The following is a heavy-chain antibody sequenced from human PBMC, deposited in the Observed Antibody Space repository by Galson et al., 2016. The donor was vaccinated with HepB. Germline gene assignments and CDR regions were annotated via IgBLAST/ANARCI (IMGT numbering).Heavy chain of an antibody. Sequence: SLRLSCAASGFTFSCYAMNWVRQAPGKGLEWVSAISGTGGSTYYGDSVKGRFTISRDNSKNTLYLQMNSLRAEDTAVYYCAKGNEESNSGSSWYNWFDPWGQGTLVTVSS. CDR3: AKGNEESNSGSSWYNWFDP. V-gene: IGHV3-23*01. CDR1: GFTFSCYA. J-gene: IGHJ5*02. D-gene: IGHD6-13*01. CDR2: ISGTGGST.